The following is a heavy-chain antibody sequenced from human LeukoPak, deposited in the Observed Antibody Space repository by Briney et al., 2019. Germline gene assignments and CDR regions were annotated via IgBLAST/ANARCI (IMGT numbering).Heavy chain of an antibody. V-gene: IGHV3-33*06. CDR2: IWYDGSNK. CDR3: AKELFRDHGDGPYGMDV. J-gene: IGHJ6*02. D-gene: IGHD4-17*01. CDR1: GFSFSSYG. Sequence: GGSLRLSCAASGFSFSSYGMHWVRQAPGKGLEWVAVIWYDGSNKYYADSVKGRFTISRDNSKNTLYLQMNSLRVEDTAVYNCAKELFRDHGDGPYGMDVWGQGTTVTVSS.